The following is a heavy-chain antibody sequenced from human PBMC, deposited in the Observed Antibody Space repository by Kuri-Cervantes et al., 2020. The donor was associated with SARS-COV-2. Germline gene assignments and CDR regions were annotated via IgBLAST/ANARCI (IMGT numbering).Heavy chain of an antibody. D-gene: IGHD6-19*01. CDR1: GFTFSSYA. CDR2: ISGSGGST. Sequence: GGSLRLSCAASGFTFSSYAMSWVRQAPGKGLEWVSAISGSGGSTYYADSVKGRFTISRHNSKNTLYLQMNSLRAEDTAVYYCARADSGWYYFDYWGQGTLVTVSS. CDR3: ARADSGWYYFDY. V-gene: IGHV3-23*01. J-gene: IGHJ4*02.